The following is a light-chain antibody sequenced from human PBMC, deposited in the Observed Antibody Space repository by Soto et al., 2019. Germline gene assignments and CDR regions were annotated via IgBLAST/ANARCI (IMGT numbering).Light chain of an antibody. J-gene: IGKJ2*01. CDR1: QSLLYSSNNETY. V-gene: IGKV4-1*01. CDR2: WAS. CDR3: QQYYSAPYT. Sequence: DTVMTQSPDSLAVSLGERATINCKSSQSLLYSSNNETYLAWYQQKPGQPPQLLIYWASTREYGVPDRFSGSGSGTDFTLTISSLQAEDVAVYYCQQYYSAPYTFGHGTKLEIK.